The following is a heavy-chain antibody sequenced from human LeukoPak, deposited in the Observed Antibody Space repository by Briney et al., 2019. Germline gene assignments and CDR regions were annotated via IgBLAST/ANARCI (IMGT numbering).Heavy chain of an antibody. Sequence: GGSLRLSCAASGFTFSSQVMSWVRQVPGKGLEWVSGIGGSGVNTFYADSVKGRFTISRDNSKNTLYLQMNSLRAEDTAVYYCARDLRYGTFDYWGQGTLVTVSS. CDR1: GFTFSSQV. CDR3: ARDLRYGTFDY. V-gene: IGHV3-23*01. J-gene: IGHJ4*02. D-gene: IGHD1-14*01. CDR2: IGGSGVNT.